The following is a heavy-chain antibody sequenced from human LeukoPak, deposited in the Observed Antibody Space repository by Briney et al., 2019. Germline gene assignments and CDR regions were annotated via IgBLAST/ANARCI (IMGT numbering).Heavy chain of an antibody. V-gene: IGHV3-30*18. J-gene: IGHJ4*02. D-gene: IGHD3/OR15-3a*01. CDR3: AKDSSSGLGLDY. Sequence: GGSLRLSCAASGFTFSSYGMHWVRQAPGKGLEWVAVISYDGSNKYYADSVKGRFTISRDNSKNTLYLQMNSLRAEDTAVYYCAKDSSSGLGLDYWGQGTLVTVSS. CDR1: GFTFSSYG. CDR2: ISYDGSNK.